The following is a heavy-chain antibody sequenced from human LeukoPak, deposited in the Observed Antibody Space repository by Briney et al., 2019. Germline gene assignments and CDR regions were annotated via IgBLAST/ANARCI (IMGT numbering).Heavy chain of an antibody. D-gene: IGHD3-3*01. Sequence: SETLSLTCTVSGGSISSYYWSWIRQPPGKGLEWIGYIYYTGSTNYNPSLKSRVTISVDTSKNQFSLKLSPVTAADTAVYYCARRGRSGYFPHYYHYYGMDVWGQGTTVTVSS. V-gene: IGHV4-59*08. CDR2: IYYTGST. J-gene: IGHJ6*02. CDR3: ARRGRSGYFPHYYHYYGMDV. CDR1: GGSISSYY.